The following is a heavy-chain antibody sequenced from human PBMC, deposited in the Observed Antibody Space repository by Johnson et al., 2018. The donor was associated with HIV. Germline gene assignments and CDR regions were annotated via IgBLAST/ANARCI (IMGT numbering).Heavy chain of an antibody. V-gene: IGHV3-20*04. Sequence: VQLVESGGGVVQSGRSLRLSCAASGFTVSSNYMSWVRQAPGKGLEWVSGINWNGGCTDYADSVKGRFTISRDNAKNSLYLQMNSLRAEDTAVYYALLGQDGGGIWGQGTMVTVSS. CDR2: INWNGGCT. D-gene: IGHD3-16*01. CDR1: GFTVSSNY. J-gene: IGHJ3*02. CDR3: LLGQDGGGI.